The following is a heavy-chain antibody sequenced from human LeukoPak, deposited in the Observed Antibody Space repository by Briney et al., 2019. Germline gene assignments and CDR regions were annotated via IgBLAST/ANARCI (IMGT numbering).Heavy chain of an antibody. CDR3: ARVPHGDYGCFDY. Sequence: GGSLRLSCAASGFTVSSNYMSWVRQAPGKGLEWVSVIYSGGSTYYADSVKGRFTISRDNSKNTLYLQMNSLRAEDTAVYYCARVPHGDYGCFDYWGQGTLVTVSS. J-gene: IGHJ4*02. CDR1: GFTVSSNY. D-gene: IGHD4-17*01. V-gene: IGHV3-66*01. CDR2: IYSGGST.